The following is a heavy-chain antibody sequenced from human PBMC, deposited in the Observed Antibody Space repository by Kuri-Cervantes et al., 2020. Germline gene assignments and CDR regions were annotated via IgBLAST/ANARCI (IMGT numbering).Heavy chain of an antibody. CDR1: GFTFSSYA. J-gene: IGHJ6*02. D-gene: IGHD3-10*01. Sequence: GGSLRLSCAASGFTFSSYAMSWVRQAPGKGLEWVSAISGSGGSIYYADSVKGRFTISRDNAKNSLYLQMNSLRDEDTAVYYCARDPDKLLWFGELLYPTYYYYGMDVWGQGTTVTVSS. CDR3: ARDPDKLLWFGELLYPTYYYYGMDV. CDR2: ISGSGGSI. V-gene: IGHV3-23*01.